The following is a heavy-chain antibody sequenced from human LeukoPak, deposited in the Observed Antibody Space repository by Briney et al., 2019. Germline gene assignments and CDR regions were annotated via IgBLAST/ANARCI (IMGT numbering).Heavy chain of an antibody. CDR1: GFTFSNAW. J-gene: IGHJ4*02. Sequence: GGSLRLSCAASGFTFSNAWMSWVRQAPGKGLEWVGRIKSKTDGGTTDYAAPVKGGFTISRDDSKNTLYLQMNSLKTEDTAVYYCTTDRPHYDFWSGYSEYYFDYWGQGTLVTVSS. CDR3: TTDRPHYDFWSGYSEYYFDY. CDR2: IKSKTDGGTT. D-gene: IGHD3-3*01. V-gene: IGHV3-15*01.